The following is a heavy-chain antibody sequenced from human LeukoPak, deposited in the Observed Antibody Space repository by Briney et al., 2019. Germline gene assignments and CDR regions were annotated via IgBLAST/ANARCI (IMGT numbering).Heavy chain of an antibody. Sequence: TGESLKISCKGSGYSFTSYWIGWVRQMPGKGLEWMGIIYPDDSNTRYSPSFQGQVTISADKSIFAAYLQWTSLKASDTAMYYCARKTWGYALTSAFDIWGQGTMVTVSS. V-gene: IGHV5-51*01. CDR2: IYPDDSNT. CDR1: GYSFTSYW. CDR3: ARKTWGYALTSAFDI. D-gene: IGHD7-27*01. J-gene: IGHJ3*02.